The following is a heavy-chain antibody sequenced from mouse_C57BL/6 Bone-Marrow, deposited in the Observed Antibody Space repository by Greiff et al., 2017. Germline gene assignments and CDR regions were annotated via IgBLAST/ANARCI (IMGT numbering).Heavy chain of an antibody. D-gene: IGHD1-1*01. V-gene: IGHV1-42*01. CDR1: GYSFTGYY. CDR2: INPSTGGT. Sequence: VQLQQSGPELVKPGASVKISCKASGYSFTGYYMNWVKQSPEKSLEWIGEINPSTGGTTYNQKFKAKATLTVDKSSSTAYMQLKSLTSEDSAVYYCARRPYYYGSFYWYFDVRGTGTTVTVSS. CDR3: ARRPYYYGSFYWYFDV. J-gene: IGHJ1*03.